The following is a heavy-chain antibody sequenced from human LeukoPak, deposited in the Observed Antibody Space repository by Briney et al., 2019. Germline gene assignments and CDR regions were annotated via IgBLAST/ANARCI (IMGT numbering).Heavy chain of an antibody. CDR1: GYTFTSYD. CDR3: ARACRSGSGSYYKNVYWFDP. D-gene: IGHD3-10*01. V-gene: IGHV1-18*01. Sequence: ASVKVSCKASGYTFTSYDINWVRQATGQGLEWMGWMNPNSGNTNYAQKLQGRVTMTTDTSTSTAYMELRSLRSDDTAVYYCARACRSGSGSYYKNVYWFDPWGQGTLVTVSS. J-gene: IGHJ5*02. CDR2: MNPNSGNT.